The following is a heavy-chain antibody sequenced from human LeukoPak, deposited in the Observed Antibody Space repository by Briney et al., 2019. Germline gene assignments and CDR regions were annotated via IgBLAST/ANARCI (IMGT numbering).Heavy chain of an antibody. V-gene: IGHV3-11*01. Sequence: PGGSLRLSCAASGFTFSDYYMSWIRQAPGKGLEWVSYISSSGSTIYYADSVEGRFTISRDNAKNSLYLQMNSLRAEDTAVYYCARHSRYYYDSSGYLVWGQGTLVTVSS. CDR3: ARHSRYYYDSSGYLV. CDR2: ISSSGSTI. CDR1: GFTFSDYY. D-gene: IGHD3-22*01. J-gene: IGHJ4*02.